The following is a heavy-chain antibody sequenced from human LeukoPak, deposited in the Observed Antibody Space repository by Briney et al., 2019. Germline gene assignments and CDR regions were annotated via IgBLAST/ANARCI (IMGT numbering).Heavy chain of an antibody. D-gene: IGHD2-15*01. V-gene: IGHV3-48*03. Sequence: GGSLRLSCAASGFTFSSYEMNWVRQAPGKGLEWVSYISSSGSTIYYADSVKGRFTISRDNAKNSLYLQMNSLRADDTAVYYCARDDIVVVVAATPYYYGMDVWGKGTTVTVSS. J-gene: IGHJ6*04. CDR2: ISSSGSTI. CDR1: GFTFSSYE. CDR3: ARDDIVVVVAATPYYYGMDV.